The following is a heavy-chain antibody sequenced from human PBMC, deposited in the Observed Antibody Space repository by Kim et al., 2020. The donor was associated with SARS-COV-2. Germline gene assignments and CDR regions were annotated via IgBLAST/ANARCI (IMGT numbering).Heavy chain of an antibody. CDR3: ARENIVVVVARYGMDV. J-gene: IGHJ6*02. Sequence: GGSLRLSCAASGFTFSSYWMSWVRQAPGKGLEWLANIKQDGSEKYYVDSVKGRFTISRDNAKNSLYLQMNSLRAEDTAVYYCARENIVVVVARYGMDVWGQGTTVTVSS. D-gene: IGHD2-15*01. V-gene: IGHV3-7*01. CDR1: GFTFSSYW. CDR2: IKQDGSEK.